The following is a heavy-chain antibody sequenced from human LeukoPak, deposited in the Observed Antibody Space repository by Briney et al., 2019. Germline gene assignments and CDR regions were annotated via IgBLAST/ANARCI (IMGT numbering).Heavy chain of an antibody. D-gene: IGHD1-26*01. Sequence: GGPLRLSCEASGFTFEAYAILGVGQAPGKGREWFTLINTDGSATYYAESVNDRFTISQDNSKTSLYLQMNSLRSGDTPLYYCATWAFYHSLDVWGQGTTVTVSS. V-gene: IGHV3-43*02. CDR1: GFTFEAYA. CDR3: ATWAFYHSLDV. CDR2: INTDGSAT. J-gene: IGHJ6*02.